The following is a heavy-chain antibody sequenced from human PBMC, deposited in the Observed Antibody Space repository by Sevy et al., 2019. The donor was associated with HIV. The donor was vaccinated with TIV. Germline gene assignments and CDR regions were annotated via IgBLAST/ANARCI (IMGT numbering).Heavy chain of an antibody. CDR1: GYTFTSYH. V-gene: IGHV1-18*01. CDR3: ECARSGGQGPGKYFRH. D-gene: IGHD1-26*01. J-gene: IGHJ1*01. Sequence: ASVKVSCTASGYTFTSYHITWVRQAPGQGLEGMGWISANNGNTNYAKRHQGRVTMTTDTSTTTAYMELRSLRSDATAVYYCECARSGGQGPGKYFRHWGQGTLVTVSS. CDR2: ISANNGNT.